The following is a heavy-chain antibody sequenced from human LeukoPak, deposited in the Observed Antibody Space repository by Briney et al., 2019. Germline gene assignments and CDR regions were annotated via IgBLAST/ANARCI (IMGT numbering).Heavy chain of an antibody. D-gene: IGHD5-18*01. V-gene: IGHV3-23*01. Sequence: GGSLRLSCAASGFTFSNYGMSWVRQAPGKGLEWVSVISGSGDSTYYADSVKGRFTISRDNSKNTLYLQMNSLRAEDTAVYYCAKSGWIQLWLLVYWGQGALVTVSS. CDR3: AKSGWIQLWLLVY. CDR1: GFTFSNYG. J-gene: IGHJ4*02. CDR2: ISGSGDST.